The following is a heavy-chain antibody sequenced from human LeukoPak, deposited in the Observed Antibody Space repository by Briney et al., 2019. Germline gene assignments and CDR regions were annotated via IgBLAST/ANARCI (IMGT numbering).Heavy chain of an antibody. CDR1: GGTFSSYA. CDR3: ARELERWLQPVYGMDV. D-gene: IGHD5-24*01. CDR2: IIPILGIA. Sequence: ASVKVSCKASGGTFSSYAISWVRQAPGQGLEWMGRIIPILGIANYAQKFQGRVTITADESTSTAYMELSSLRSEDTAVYYCARELERWLQPVYGMDVWGQGTTVTVSS. J-gene: IGHJ6*02. V-gene: IGHV1-69*04.